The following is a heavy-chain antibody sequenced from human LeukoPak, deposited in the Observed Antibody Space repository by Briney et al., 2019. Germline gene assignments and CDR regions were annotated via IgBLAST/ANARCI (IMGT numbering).Heavy chain of an antibody. Sequence: SVKVSCKASGGTFSSYTISWVRQAPGQGLERMGRIIPILGIANYAQKFQGRVTITADKSTSTAYMELSSLRSEDTAVYYCASLLTGGSYADYWGQGTLVTVSS. D-gene: IGHD1-26*01. CDR2: IIPILGIA. V-gene: IGHV1-69*02. CDR1: GGTFSSYT. J-gene: IGHJ4*02. CDR3: ASLLTGGSYADY.